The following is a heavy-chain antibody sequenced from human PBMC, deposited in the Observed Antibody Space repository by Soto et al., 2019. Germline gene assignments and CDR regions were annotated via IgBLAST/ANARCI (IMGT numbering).Heavy chain of an antibody. V-gene: IGHV3-23*01. CDR2: ISGGGGST. CDR1: GFSFSIYA. Sequence: GGSLRLSCAASGFSFSIYAMNWVRQAPGKGLEWVSGISGGGGSTYYADSVKGRFTISRDNSKNTLYLQMNSLRVEDTAVYYCAKDPTSYDSSAQFDSWGQGTLLTVSS. CDR3: AKDPTSYDSSAQFDS. J-gene: IGHJ4*02. D-gene: IGHD3-22*01.